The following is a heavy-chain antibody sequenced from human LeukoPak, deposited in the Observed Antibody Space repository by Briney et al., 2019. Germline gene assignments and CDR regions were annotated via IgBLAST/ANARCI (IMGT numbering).Heavy chain of an antibody. CDR3: ARHNQAWEYYDILTGYYRTYYYYMDV. D-gene: IGHD3-9*01. Sequence: SETLSLTCTVSGGSISSSSYYWGWIRQPPGKGLEWIGSIYYSGSTYYNPSLKSRVTISVDTSKNQFSLKLSSVAAADTAVYYCARHNQAWEYYDILTGYYRTYYYYMDVWGKGTTVTISS. V-gene: IGHV4-39*01. CDR1: GGSISSSSYY. J-gene: IGHJ6*03. CDR2: IYYSGST.